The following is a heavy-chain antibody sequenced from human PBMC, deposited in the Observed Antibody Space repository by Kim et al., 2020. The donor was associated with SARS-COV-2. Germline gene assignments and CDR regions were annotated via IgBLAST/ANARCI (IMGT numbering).Heavy chain of an antibody. CDR3: AKVGHRAKLWSNFDY. V-gene: IGHV3-9*01. CDR2: INWNSGSV. Sequence: GGSLRLSCAASGFNFAAYAMHWVRQVPGKGLEWVSGINWNSGSVDYADSVKGRFTISRDNAKSSLYLQMNSLRDEDTAFYYCAKVGHRAKLWSNFDYWGQGTLVIVSS. J-gene: IGHJ4*02. CDR1: GFNFAAYA. D-gene: IGHD3-16*01.